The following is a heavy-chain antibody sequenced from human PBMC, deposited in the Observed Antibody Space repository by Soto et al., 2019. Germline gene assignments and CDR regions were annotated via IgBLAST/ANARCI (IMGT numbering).Heavy chain of an antibody. CDR1: GFTFSSYG. J-gene: IGHJ6*02. CDR3: ATYDYGDYVVGMDV. Sequence: QVQLVESGGGVVQPGRSLRLSCAASGFTFSSYGMHWVRQAPGKGLEWVAVISYDGSNKYYADSVKGRFTISRDNSKNTLYLQMNSLRAEDTAVYYCATYDYGDYVVGMDVWGQGTTVTVSS. CDR2: ISYDGSNK. D-gene: IGHD4-17*01. V-gene: IGHV3-30*03.